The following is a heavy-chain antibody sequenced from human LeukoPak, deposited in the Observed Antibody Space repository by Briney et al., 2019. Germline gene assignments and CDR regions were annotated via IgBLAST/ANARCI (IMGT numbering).Heavy chain of an antibody. D-gene: IGHD3-10*01. Sequence: SETLSLTCTVSGGSISSSSYHWGWIRQPPGKGLEWIGEINHSGSTNYNPSLKSRVTISVDTSKNQFSLKLSSVTAADTAVYYCARSRITMVRGVTVYYYGMDVWGQGTTVTVSS. CDR2: INHSGST. CDR1: GGSISSSSYH. CDR3: ARSRITMVRGVTVYYYGMDV. J-gene: IGHJ6*02. V-gene: IGHV4-39*07.